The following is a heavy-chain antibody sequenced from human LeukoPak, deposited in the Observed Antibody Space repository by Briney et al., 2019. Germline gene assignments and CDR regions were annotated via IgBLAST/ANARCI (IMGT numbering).Heavy chain of an antibody. J-gene: IGHJ4*02. CDR1: GYTFTGYY. Sequence: ASVKVSCKASGYTFTGYYMHWVLQAPGQGLEWMGWINPNNGGTHYAQKFQGRVTMTRDTSISTAYMELSRLRSDDTAVYYCAREPGDGGYDNFDYWGQGTLVTVSS. CDR3: AREPGDGGYDNFDY. V-gene: IGHV1-2*02. CDR2: INPNNGGT. D-gene: IGHD5-12*01.